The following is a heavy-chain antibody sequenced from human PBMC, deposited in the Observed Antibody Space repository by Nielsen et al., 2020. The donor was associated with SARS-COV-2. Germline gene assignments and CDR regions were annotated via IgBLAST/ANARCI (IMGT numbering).Heavy chain of an antibody. V-gene: IGHV3-48*02. D-gene: IGHD3-22*01. CDR3: ARDVYDSSGYSLDAFDI. CDR2: ISSSSSTI. J-gene: IGHJ3*02. CDR1: GFTFSSYE. Sequence: GGSLRLSCAASGFTFSSYEMNWVRQAPGKGLEWVSYISSSSSTIYYADSVKGRFTISRDNAKNSLYLQMNSLRDEDTAVYYCARDVYDSSGYSLDAFDIWGQGTMVTVSS.